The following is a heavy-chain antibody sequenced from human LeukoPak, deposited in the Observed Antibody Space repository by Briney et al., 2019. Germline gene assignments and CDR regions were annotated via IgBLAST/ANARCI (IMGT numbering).Heavy chain of an antibody. Sequence: SETLSLTCAVYGGSFSGYYWSWIRQPPGKGLEWIGEINHSGSTNYNPSLKSRVTISVDTSKNQSSLKLSSVTAADTAVYYCARGGLRYFDLCWFDPWGQGTLVTVSS. D-gene: IGHD3-9*01. V-gene: IGHV4-34*01. CDR2: INHSGST. J-gene: IGHJ5*02. CDR3: ARGGLRYFDLCWFDP. CDR1: GGSFSGYY.